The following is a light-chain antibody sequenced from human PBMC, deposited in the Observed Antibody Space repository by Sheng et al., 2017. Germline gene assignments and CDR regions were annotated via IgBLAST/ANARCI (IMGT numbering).Light chain of an antibody. CDR2: RS. V-gene: IGLV2-8*01. CDR1: SGDVGSYNY. Sequence: QSALTQPPSASGSPGQSVTISCTGTSGDVGSYNYVSWYQQHPGKAPNSSFMRSISGPQGSLLAFSGXKSGNTASLTVSGLLAEDEAVYHCFSFAGSTKLFGGGTKLTVL. CDR3: FSFAGSTKL. J-gene: IGLJ3*02.